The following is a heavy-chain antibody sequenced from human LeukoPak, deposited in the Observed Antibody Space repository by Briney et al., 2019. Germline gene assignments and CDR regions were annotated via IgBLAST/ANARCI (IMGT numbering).Heavy chain of an antibody. Sequence: SETLSLTCAVYGGSFSGYYWSWIRQPPGKGLEWIGEINHSGSTSYNPPLKSRVTISVDTSKNQFSLKLSSVTAADTAVYYCARRVYLLGKLRFDPWGQGTLVTVSS. CDR2: INHSGST. CDR1: GGSFSGYY. V-gene: IGHV4-34*01. J-gene: IGHJ5*02. CDR3: ARRVYLLGKLRFDP. D-gene: IGHD7-27*01.